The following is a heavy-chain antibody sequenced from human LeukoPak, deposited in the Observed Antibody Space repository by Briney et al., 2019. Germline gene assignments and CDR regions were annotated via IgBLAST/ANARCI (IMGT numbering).Heavy chain of an antibody. D-gene: IGHD3-10*01. CDR2: INTDGSIT. CDR1: GFTFSDYW. Sequence: GGSLRLSCAASGFTFSDYWIHWVRQAPGKGLVWVSRINTDGSITNYADSVEGRFSISRDNAKNTLYLQMSSLRAEDTAVYYCARDRGPRTGFMVREAYDYWGQGTLVTISS. J-gene: IGHJ4*02. CDR3: ARDRGPRTGFMVREAYDY. V-gene: IGHV3-74*01.